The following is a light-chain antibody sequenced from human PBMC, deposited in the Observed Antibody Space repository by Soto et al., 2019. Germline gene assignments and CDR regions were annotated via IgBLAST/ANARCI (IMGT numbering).Light chain of an antibody. Sequence: QLTQSPSSLSASVGDRVTITCRASQGISSYLAWYQQKPGKAPKLLIYAASTLQSGVPSRFSGSGSGTDFTLTISSLQPEDFATYYCQQLNSYPPWTFGQGTKVEIK. CDR1: QGISSY. J-gene: IGKJ1*01. V-gene: IGKV1-9*01. CDR2: AAS. CDR3: QQLNSYPPWT.